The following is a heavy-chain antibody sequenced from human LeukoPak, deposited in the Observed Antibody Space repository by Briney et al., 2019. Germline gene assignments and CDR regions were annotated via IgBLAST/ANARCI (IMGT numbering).Heavy chain of an antibody. V-gene: IGHV3-30*18. Sequence: GGSLRLSCAASGFTFSSYGMHWVRQAPGKGLEWVAVISYDGSNKYYADSVKGRFTISRDNSKNTLYLQMNSLRAEDTAVYYCAKDQGLEWLLYVDYWGQGTLVTVSS. CDR3: AKDQGLEWLLYVDY. J-gene: IGHJ4*02. CDR1: GFTFSSYG. CDR2: ISYDGSNK. D-gene: IGHD3-3*01.